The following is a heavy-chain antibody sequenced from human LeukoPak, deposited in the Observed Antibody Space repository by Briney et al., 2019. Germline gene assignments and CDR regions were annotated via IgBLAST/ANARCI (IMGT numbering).Heavy chain of an antibody. Sequence: SETLSLTCAVYGGSFSGYYWSWIRQPPGKGLEWIGYIYYSGSTNYNPSLKSRVTISIDTSKNQFSLKLSSVTAADTAVYYCARVSGYDWESFYDYWGQGTLVTVSS. CDR3: ARVSGYDWESFYDY. CDR1: GGSFSGYY. J-gene: IGHJ4*02. V-gene: IGHV4-59*01. CDR2: IYYSGST. D-gene: IGHD5-12*01.